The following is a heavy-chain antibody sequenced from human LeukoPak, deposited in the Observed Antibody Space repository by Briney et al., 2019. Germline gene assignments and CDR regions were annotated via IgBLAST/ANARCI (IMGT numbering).Heavy chain of an antibody. Sequence: SVKVSCKASGGTFSSYAISWVRQAPGQGLEWMGGIIPIFGTANYAQKFQGRVTITADESTSTAYMELSSLRSEDTAVYYCARGQLVRWDYYYYYMDVWGKGTTVTVSS. CDR3: ARGQLVRWDYYYYYMDV. V-gene: IGHV1-69*13. D-gene: IGHD6-13*01. CDR1: GGTFSSYA. CDR2: IIPIFGTA. J-gene: IGHJ6*03.